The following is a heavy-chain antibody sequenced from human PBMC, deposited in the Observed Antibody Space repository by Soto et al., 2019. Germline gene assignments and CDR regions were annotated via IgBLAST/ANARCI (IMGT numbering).Heavy chain of an antibody. CDR1: GFTFSSYG. CDR2: ISYDGSNK. D-gene: IGHD6-13*01. Sequence: GGSLRLSCAASGFTFSSYGMHWVRQAPGKGLEWVAVISYDGSNKYYADSVKGRFTISRDNSKNTLYLQMNSLRAEDTAVYYCAKGRGSSSWYYYYYGMDVWGQGTTVTVSS. CDR3: AKGRGSSSWYYYYYGMDV. J-gene: IGHJ6*02. V-gene: IGHV3-30*18.